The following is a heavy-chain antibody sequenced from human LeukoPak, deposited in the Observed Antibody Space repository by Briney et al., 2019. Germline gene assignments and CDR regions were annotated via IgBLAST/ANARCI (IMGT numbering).Heavy chain of an antibody. CDR1: GFTFSSYW. CDR2: INSDGSTT. CDR3: ARDLYGGKGDY. J-gene: IGHJ4*02. V-gene: IGHV3-74*01. D-gene: IGHD4-23*01. Sequence: GGSLSLSCAASGFTFSSYWMHWVRQAPGKGLVWVSRINSDGSTTNYADSVKGRFTISRDNAKNTLYLQMNSLRAEDTAVYYCARDLYGGKGDYWGQGTLVTVSS.